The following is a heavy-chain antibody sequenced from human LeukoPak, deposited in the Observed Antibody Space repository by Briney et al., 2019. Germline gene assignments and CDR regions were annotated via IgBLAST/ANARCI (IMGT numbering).Heavy chain of an antibody. CDR3: GTVPPQEYTYNYMDG. D-gene: IGHD6-6*01. Sequence: GGSLRLSSAASGFTFRRYGMHRVRQAPGKGLEWVAIIWHDGGKRYYGDSVKGRFTISRDDTKNTVYLQMNSLTGDDTAIYYCGTVPPQEYTYNYMDGWGSGTTVIVTS. J-gene: IGHJ6*03. V-gene: IGHV3-33*03. CDR2: IWHDGGKR. CDR1: GFTFRRYG.